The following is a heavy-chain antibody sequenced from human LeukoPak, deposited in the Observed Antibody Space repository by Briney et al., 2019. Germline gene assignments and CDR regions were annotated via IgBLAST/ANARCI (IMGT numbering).Heavy chain of an antibody. CDR1: GYTFTSYG. V-gene: IGHV1-18*01. CDR3: ARDYDYYDSSGYYRYFDH. J-gene: IGHJ4*02. Sequence: ASVKVSCKASGYTFTSYGISWVRQAPGQGLEWMGWISAYNGNTNYAQKLQGRVTMTTDTSTSTAYMELRSLRSDGTAVYYCARDYDYYDSSGYYRYFDHWGQGALVTVSS. CDR2: ISAYNGNT. D-gene: IGHD3-22*01.